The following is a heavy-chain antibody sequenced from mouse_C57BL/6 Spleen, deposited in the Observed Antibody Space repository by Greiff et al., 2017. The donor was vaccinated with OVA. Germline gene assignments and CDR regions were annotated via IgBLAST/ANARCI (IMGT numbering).Heavy chain of an antibody. Sequence: VQLQQSGPELVKPGASVKISCKASGYTFTDYYMNWVKQSHGKSLEWIGDINPNNGGTSYNQKFKGKATLTVDKSSSTAYMELRSLTSEDSAVYYCARSRLGYSLPYYFDYWGQGTTLTVSS. CDR1: GYTFTDYY. J-gene: IGHJ2*01. CDR2: INPNNGGT. D-gene: IGHD3-2*02. V-gene: IGHV1-26*01. CDR3: ARSRLGYSLPYYFDY.